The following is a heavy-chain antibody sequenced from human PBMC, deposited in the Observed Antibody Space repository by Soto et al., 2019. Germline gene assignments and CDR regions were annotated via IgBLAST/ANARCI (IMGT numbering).Heavy chain of an antibody. CDR2: IKSDASTI. CDR1: GFTFSSYW. V-gene: IGHV3-74*03. D-gene: IGHD1-26*01. J-gene: IGHJ4*02. Sequence: EVQLVESGGGLVQPGGSLRLSCAASGFTFSSYWMHWVRQVPGKGLVWVSRIKSDASTIMYADSVKGRFTISRDNAKNTLYLQVNSRRPEDTAVYYCVRGGSANYYGLFDSWGQGPRVTVSS. CDR3: VRGGSANYYGLFDS.